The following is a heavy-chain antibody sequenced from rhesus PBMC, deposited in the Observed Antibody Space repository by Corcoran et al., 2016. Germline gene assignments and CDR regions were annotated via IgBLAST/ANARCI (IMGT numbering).Heavy chain of an antibody. Sequence: QLQLQESGPGLVKPSETLSVTCAVSGGSISSSYWSWIRQAPAKGLEWIGYIYGSGSNTNYNPSLKSRVTRSVDTSKNQLSLRLSSVTAADTAVYFCTSDPRGSGWFDYWGQGVLVTVSS. CDR2: IYGSGSNT. CDR1: GGSISSSY. J-gene: IGHJ4*01. V-gene: IGHV4-169*02. CDR3: TSDPRGSGWFDY. D-gene: IGHD6-31*01.